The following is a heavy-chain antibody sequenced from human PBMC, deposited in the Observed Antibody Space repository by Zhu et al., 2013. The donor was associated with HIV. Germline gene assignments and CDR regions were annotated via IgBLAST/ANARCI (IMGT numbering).Heavy chain of an antibody. Sequence: QVQLVQSGAEVKKPGSSVKVSCKASGGTFSSYAISWVRQAPGQGLEWMGGIIPIFGTANYAQKFQGRVTITADESTSTAYMELSSLRSEDTAVYYCARGSPTSSSSGPGPQRYYYYGMDVWGQGTTVTVSS. CDR1: GGTFSSYA. CDR2: IIPIFGTA. D-gene: IGHD6-6*01. J-gene: IGHJ6*02. CDR3: ARGSPTSSSSGPGPQRYYYYGMDV. V-gene: IGHV1-69*01.